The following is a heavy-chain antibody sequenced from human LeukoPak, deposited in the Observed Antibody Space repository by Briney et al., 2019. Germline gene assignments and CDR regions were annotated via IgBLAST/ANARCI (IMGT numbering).Heavy chain of an antibody. CDR1: GFTFSSYA. D-gene: IGHD1-26*01. CDR2: ISSNGGST. Sequence: GGSLRPSCAASGFTFSSYAMHWVRQAPGKGLEYVSAISSNGGSTYYANSVKGRFTISRNNSKNTLYLQMGSLSAEDMAVYYCARSQWELLRVFDYWGQGNLVTVSS. J-gene: IGHJ4*02. V-gene: IGHV3-64*01. CDR3: ARSQWELLRVFDY.